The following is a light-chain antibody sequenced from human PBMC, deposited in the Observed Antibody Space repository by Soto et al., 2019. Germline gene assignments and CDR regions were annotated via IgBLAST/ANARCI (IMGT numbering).Light chain of an antibody. V-gene: IGKV1-39*01. CDR3: QHSYSTPIT. J-gene: IGKJ5*01. Sequence: IQITKPPPTLSASVGDRVTITCRASQSIANWLAWYQQKPGKAPKLLIYAASSLQSGVPSRFSGSGSGKDFTLTISRLQPEDVATYYCQHSYSTPITFGQGTRLEI. CDR1: QSIANW. CDR2: AAS.